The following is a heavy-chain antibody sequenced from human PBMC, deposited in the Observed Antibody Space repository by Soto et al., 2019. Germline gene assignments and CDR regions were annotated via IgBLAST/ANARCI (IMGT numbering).Heavy chain of an antibody. V-gene: IGHV4-59*01. CDR3: ARSSSAIFGVVIIQAIAYGMHV. Sequence: PWETLSLTCTVSGGSISSYYWSWIRQPPGKGLEWIGYIYYSGSTNYNPSLKSRVTISVDTSKNQFSLKLSSVTAADTAVYYCARSSSAIFGVVIIQAIAYGMHVSGQGTTVTVSS. CDR2: IYYSGST. CDR1: GGSISSYY. J-gene: IGHJ6*02. D-gene: IGHD3-3*01.